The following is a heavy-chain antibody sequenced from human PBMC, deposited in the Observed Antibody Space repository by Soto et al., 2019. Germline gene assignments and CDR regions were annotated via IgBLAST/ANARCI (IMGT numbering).Heavy chain of an antibody. CDR3: TKEFSHDNGFFEN. D-gene: IGHD2-8*01. V-gene: IGHV3-30*18. Sequence: QVQLVESGGGVVQPGTSLRLSCAASGFTFSSHGMHWVRQAPGKGLEWVAVIASDGGASYYLDSVRGRFTASRDNSRSIMYLQMDSLRAEDTAVYYCTKEFSHDNGFFENWGQGTQVTVST. CDR2: IASDGGAS. J-gene: IGHJ4*02. CDR1: GFTFSSHG.